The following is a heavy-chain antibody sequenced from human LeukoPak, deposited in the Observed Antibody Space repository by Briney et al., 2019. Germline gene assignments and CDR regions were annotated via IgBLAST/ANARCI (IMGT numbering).Heavy chain of an antibody. CDR2: ISSSGTTI. CDR3: ARIMITVTTSDY. J-gene: IGHJ4*02. CDR1: GFTFSSYE. Sequence: GGSLRLSCAASGFTFSSYEMNWVRQAPGEGLEWLSYISSSGTTIKYADSVKGRFTISSDNAKNSLYLPVNSLRAEDTAVYYCARIMITVTTSDYWGQGTLVTVSS. V-gene: IGHV3-48*03. D-gene: IGHD4-17*01.